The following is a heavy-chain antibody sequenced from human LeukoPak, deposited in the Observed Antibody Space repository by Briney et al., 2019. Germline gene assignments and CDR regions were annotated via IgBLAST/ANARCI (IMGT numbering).Heavy chain of an antibody. CDR1: GGTFSSYA. J-gene: IGHJ4*02. V-gene: IGHV1-69*13. Sequence: ASVKVSCKASGGTFSSYAISWVRQAPGQGLEWMGGIIPIFGTANYAQKFQGRVTITADESTSTAYMELSSLRSEDTAVYYCVLYARPGIRYFDWLLFPFDYWGQGTLVTVSS. CDR2: IIPIFGTA. D-gene: IGHD3-9*01. CDR3: VLYARPGIRYFDWLLFPFDY.